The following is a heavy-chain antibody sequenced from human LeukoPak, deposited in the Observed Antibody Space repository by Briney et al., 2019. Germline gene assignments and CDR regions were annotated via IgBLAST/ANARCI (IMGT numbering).Heavy chain of an antibody. CDR2: IYYNGDT. CDR3: ARLRGDYYDILTGTFDY. CDR1: GVSITSRNYY. J-gene: IGHJ4*02. D-gene: IGHD3-9*01. Sequence: SETLSFTCTVSGVSITSRNYYWLWLRQPPGKGLEWIGSIYYNGDTYYNLSLKSRVTISVDTSKYQCSLRLSSVTAADTAVYYCARLRGDYYDILTGTFDYWGQGTLVTVSS. V-gene: IGHV4-39*07.